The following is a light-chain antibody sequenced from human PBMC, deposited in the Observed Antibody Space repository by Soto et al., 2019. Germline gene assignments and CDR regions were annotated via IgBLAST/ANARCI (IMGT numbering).Light chain of an antibody. V-gene: IGLV2-23*01. CDR1: SSDVGSYNL. CDR3: CSYADRTTYV. Sequence: SVLTQPASVSGSPGQSITFSCTGTSSDVGSYNLVSWYQQHPGKAPKLMIYEDSKRPSGVSNRLSGSKSGNTASLTISGLQTEDEADYYCCSYADRTTYVFGTGTTVTVL. J-gene: IGLJ1*01. CDR2: EDS.